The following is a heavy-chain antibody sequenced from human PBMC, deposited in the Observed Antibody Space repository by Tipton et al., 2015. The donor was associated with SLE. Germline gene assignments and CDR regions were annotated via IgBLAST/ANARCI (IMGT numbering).Heavy chain of an antibody. CDR1: GGSISSYY. Sequence: TLSLTCTVSGGSISSYYWSWIRQPPGKGLEWIGYIYYSGSTNYNPSLKSRVTISVDTSKNQFSLKLSSVTAADTAVYYCARGNGSSFQHLGQGPPVTVSS. CDR2: IYYSGST. CDR3: ARGNGSSFQH. V-gene: IGHV4-59*01. J-gene: IGHJ1*01. D-gene: IGHD2-8*01.